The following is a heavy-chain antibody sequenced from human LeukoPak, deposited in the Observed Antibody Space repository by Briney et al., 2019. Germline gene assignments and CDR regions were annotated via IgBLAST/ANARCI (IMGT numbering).Heavy chain of an antibody. V-gene: IGHV6-1*01. Sequence: SQTLSLTCVISGDSVSRNSSWNWIRQSPSRGLEWLGRTYYRSKWYNDYVVSVKSRININPDTSKNQFSLQLNSVTPEDTAVYYCARGGQGDGYSADEAFDIWGQGTMVTVS. J-gene: IGHJ3*02. CDR1: GDSVSRNSS. CDR2: TYYRSKWYN. CDR3: ARGGQGDGYSADEAFDI. D-gene: IGHD5-18*01.